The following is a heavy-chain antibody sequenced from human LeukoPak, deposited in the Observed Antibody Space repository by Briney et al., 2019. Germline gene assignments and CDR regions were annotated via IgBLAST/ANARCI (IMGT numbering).Heavy chain of an antibody. CDR3: GRTYCDFCSGYHKFDY. J-gene: IGHJ4*02. V-gene: IGHV7-4-1*02. D-gene: IGHD3-3*01. CDR2: INPNTGNP. CDR1: GYTFTRNA. Sequence: ASVKVSCKASGYTFTRNALNWVRQAPGQGLDWMGWINPNTGNPTYAQGFTGRIVFSLNTSVSTAYLRMRSLKDEETAVYYCGRTYCDFCSGYHKFDYWGQGTLVTVSS.